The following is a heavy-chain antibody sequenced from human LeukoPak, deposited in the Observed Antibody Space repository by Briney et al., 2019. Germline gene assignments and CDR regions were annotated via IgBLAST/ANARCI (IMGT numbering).Heavy chain of an antibody. J-gene: IGHJ3*02. CDR1: GGSFSGYY. V-gene: IGHV4-34*01. Sequence: SETLSLTCGVYGGSFSGYYWSWIRQPPGKGLEWIGEINHSGSTNYNPSLKSRVTISVDTSKNQFSLKLSSVTAADTAVYYCARFSLVAAAGHDAFDIWGQGTMVTVSS. CDR3: ARFSLVAAAGHDAFDI. CDR2: INHSGST. D-gene: IGHD6-13*01.